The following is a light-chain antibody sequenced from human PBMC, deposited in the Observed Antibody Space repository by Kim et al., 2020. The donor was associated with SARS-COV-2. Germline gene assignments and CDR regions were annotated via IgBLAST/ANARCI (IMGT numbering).Light chain of an antibody. CDR2: GAS. CDR1: QSVTSY. CDR3: QQYNNWPQT. J-gene: IGKJ1*01. Sequence: SPGESATLSCRARQSVTSYLAWYQQKPGQAPRLLIYGASTRATGIPARFSGSVSGTEFTLTISSLQSEDFAVYYCQQYNNWPQTFGQGTKVDIK. V-gene: IGKV3-15*01.